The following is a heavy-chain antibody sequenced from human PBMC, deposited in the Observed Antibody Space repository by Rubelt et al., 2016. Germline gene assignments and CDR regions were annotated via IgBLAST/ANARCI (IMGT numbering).Heavy chain of an antibody. J-gene: IGHJ4*02. D-gene: IGHD2-15*01. CDR1: GFTFSSYA. CDR3: AKSGCRGGSCYVYYCDS. Sequence: EVQLLESGGGLVQPGGSLRLSCAASGFTFSSYAMSWVRQAPGKGLEWVSAISDSGGSTYYSGGSTYYADSVKGRFTISRDNSKNTLSLQMNSLRAEDTAIYYCAKSGCRGGSCYVYYCDSWGQGTLVTVSS. V-gene: IGHV3-23*01. CDR2: ISDSGGSTYYSGGST.